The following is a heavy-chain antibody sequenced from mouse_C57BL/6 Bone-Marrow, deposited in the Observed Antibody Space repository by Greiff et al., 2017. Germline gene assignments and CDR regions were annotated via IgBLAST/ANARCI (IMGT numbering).Heavy chain of an antibody. V-gene: IGHV14-4*01. CDR3: TTLPLIYYGNPYYAMDY. Sequence: LQQSGAELVRPGASVKLSCTASGFNIKDDYMHWVKQRPEQGLEWIGWIDPENGDTEYASKFQGKATITADTSSNTAYLQLSSLTSEDTAVYYCTTLPLIYYGNPYYAMDYWGQGTSVTVSS. J-gene: IGHJ4*01. D-gene: IGHD2-1*01. CDR2: IDPENGDT. CDR1: GFNIKDDY.